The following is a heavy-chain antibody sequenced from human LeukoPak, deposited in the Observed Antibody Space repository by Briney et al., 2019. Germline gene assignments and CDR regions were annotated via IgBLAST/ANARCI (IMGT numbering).Heavy chain of an antibody. CDR1: DDSITMYY. CDR2: VDHTRST. J-gene: IGHJ4*02. Sequence: SETLSLTCSVSDDSITMYYWTWIRQPPGKGLEWIGYVDHTRSTNFNPSLNGRVSISRDTTNNLFSLKLSSVTAADTSLYYCAQLRYYYFDYWGQGTLVTVSS. CDR3: AQLRYYYFDY. D-gene: IGHD5-18*01. V-gene: IGHV4-59*12.